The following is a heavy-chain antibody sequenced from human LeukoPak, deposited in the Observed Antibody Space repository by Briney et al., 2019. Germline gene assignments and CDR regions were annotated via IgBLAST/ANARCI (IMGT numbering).Heavy chain of an antibody. CDR3: ARDDPQDYYYYYMDV. CDR2: IYHSGST. V-gene: IGHV4-4*02. Sequence: PSETLSLTCAVSGVSISSSNWWSWVRQPPGKGLEWIGYIYHSGSTYYNPSLKSRVTISVDRSKNQFSLKLSSVTAADTAVYYCARDDPQDYYYYYMDVWGKGTTVTVSS. J-gene: IGHJ6*03. CDR1: GVSISSSNW.